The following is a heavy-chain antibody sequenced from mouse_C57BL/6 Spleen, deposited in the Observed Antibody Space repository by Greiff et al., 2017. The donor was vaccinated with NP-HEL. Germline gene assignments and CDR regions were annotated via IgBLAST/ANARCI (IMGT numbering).Heavy chain of an antibody. Sequence: EVKLMESGGGLVKPGGSLKLSCAASGFTFSDYGMHWVRQAPEKGLEWVAYISSGSSTIYYADTVKGRFTISRDNAKNTLFLQMTSLRSEDTAMYYCAAGSSYDFDYWGQGTTLTVSS. J-gene: IGHJ2*01. D-gene: IGHD1-1*01. V-gene: IGHV5-17*01. CDR1: GFTFSDYG. CDR3: AAGSSYDFDY. CDR2: ISSGSSTI.